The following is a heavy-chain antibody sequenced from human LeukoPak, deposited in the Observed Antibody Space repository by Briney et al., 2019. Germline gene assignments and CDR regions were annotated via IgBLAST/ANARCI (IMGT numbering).Heavy chain of an antibody. CDR3: ARDRGERDSSWSLPAHGFDI. V-gene: IGHV1-69*05. CDR2: IFPIFGTA. D-gene: IGHD6-13*01. Sequence: SVKVSCKASGGTFNSYAINWVRQAPGQGLEWMGRIFPIFGTANYAQKFQGRVTDTTDESTNTAYMELSSLRPEDTAMYYCARDRGERDSSWSLPAHGFDIWGQGTMVTVSS. CDR1: GGTFNSYA. J-gene: IGHJ3*02.